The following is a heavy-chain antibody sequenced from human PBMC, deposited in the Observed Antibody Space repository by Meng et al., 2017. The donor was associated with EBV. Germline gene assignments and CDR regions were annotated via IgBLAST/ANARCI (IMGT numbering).Heavy chain of an antibody. CDR2: INAGNGNT. D-gene: IGHD2-15*01. CDR3: ARRGGVADWFDP. J-gene: IGHJ5*01. V-gene: IGHV1-3*01. Sequence: QVQLVQGGAEVKKPGASVKVSCKASGYTFTSYAMHWVRQAPGQRLEWMGWINAGNGNTKYSQKFQGRVTITRDTSASTAYMELSSLRSEDTAVYYCARRGGVADWFDPWGQGTLVTVSS. CDR1: GYTFTSYA.